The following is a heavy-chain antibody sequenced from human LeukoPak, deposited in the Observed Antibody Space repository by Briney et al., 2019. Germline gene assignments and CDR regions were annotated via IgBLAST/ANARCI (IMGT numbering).Heavy chain of an antibody. J-gene: IGHJ4*02. CDR1: GFSFSTYG. D-gene: IGHD3-22*01. V-gene: IGHV3-30*02. CDR3: AARPRGYYYDSSELDY. CDR2: ILFDGSNI. Sequence: GGSLRLSCAASGFSFSTYGMHWVRQAPGKGLEWVTYILFDGSNIYDAESVKGRFTISRDNSKNTLYLQMNSLRAEDTAVYYCAARPRGYYYDSSELDYWGQGTLVTVSS.